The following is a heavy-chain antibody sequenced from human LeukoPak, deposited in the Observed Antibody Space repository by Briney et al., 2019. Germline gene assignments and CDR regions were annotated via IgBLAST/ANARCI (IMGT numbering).Heavy chain of an antibody. CDR2: IYYSGST. V-gene: IGHV4-39*01. CDR1: GGSISSSSYY. J-gene: IGHJ4*02. Sequence: PSETLSLTCTVSGGSISSSSYYWGWIRQPPGKGLEWIGSIYYSGSTYYNPSLKSRVTISVDTSKNQFSLKLSSVTAADTAVYYCARGDGYNHEIDFWGQGTLVTVSS. CDR3: ARGDGYNHEIDF. D-gene: IGHD5-24*01.